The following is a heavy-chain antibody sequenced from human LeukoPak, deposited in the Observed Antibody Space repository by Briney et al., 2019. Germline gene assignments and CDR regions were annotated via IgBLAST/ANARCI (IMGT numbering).Heavy chain of an antibody. CDR1: GGTFSSYA. CDR3: ARDSCSGGSCYPGYYYYGMDV. D-gene: IGHD2-15*01. Sequence: SVKVSCKASGGTFSSYAISWVRQAPGQGLEWMGGIIPIFGTANYAQKFQGRVTITADESTSTAYMELSSLRSEDTAVYYCARDSCSGGSCYPGYYYYGMDVWGQGTTVTVSS. V-gene: IGHV1-69*13. J-gene: IGHJ6*02. CDR2: IIPIFGTA.